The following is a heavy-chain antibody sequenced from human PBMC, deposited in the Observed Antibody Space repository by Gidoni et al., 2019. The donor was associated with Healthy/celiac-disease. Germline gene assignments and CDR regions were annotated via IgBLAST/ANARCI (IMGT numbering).Heavy chain of an antibody. J-gene: IGHJ6*02. CDR2: IYSGGST. CDR3: ARDRGYFDYYGMDV. CDR1: GFTVSSNY. V-gene: IGHV3-66*01. Sequence: EVQLVESGGGLVQPGGSLRLSCAASGFTVSSNYMSWVRQAPGKGLEWVSVIYSGGSTYYADSVKGRFTISRDNSKNTLYLQMNSLRAEDTAVHYCARDRGYFDYYGMDVWGQGTTVTVSS. D-gene: IGHD3-10*01.